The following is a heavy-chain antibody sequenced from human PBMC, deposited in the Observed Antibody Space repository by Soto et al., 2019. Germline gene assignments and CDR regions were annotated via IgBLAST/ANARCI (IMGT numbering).Heavy chain of an antibody. Sequence: QVQLQQWGAGLLKPSETLSLTCAVYGGSFSGYYWGWIRQPPGKGLEWIGEINHSGSTNYNPSLKSRVTISVDTSKNQFSLKLSSVTAADTAVYYCARTIAARPYYYYYMDVWGKGTTVTVSS. CDR2: INHSGST. D-gene: IGHD6-6*01. CDR3: ARTIAARPYYYYYMDV. CDR1: GGSFSGYY. J-gene: IGHJ6*03. V-gene: IGHV4-34*01.